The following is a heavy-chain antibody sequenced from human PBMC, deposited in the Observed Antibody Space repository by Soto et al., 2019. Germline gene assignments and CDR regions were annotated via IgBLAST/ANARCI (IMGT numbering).Heavy chain of an antibody. J-gene: IGHJ6*02. CDR3: AREWEYCSGGSCYQANYYGMDV. CDR2: IWYDGSNK. V-gene: IGHV3-33*01. CDR1: GFTFSSYG. Sequence: GGSLRLSCAASGFTFSSYGIHWVRQAPGKGLEWVAVIWYDGSNKYYADSVKGRFTISRDNSKNTPYLQMNSLRAEDTAVYYCAREWEYCSGGSCYQANYYGMDVWGQGTTVTVSS. D-gene: IGHD2-15*01.